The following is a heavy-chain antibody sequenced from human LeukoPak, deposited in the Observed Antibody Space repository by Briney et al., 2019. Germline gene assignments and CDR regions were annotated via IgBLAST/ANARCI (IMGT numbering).Heavy chain of an antibody. CDR3: AKEVASAGLDY. CDR1: GFTFSTYG. V-gene: IGHV3-30*18. Sequence: GGSLRLSCAASGFTFSTYGMHWVRQAPGKGLEWVAVIAYDGSNKYYADSVKGRFTISRDNSKNTVYLQMNSLRAEDTAVYYRAKEVASAGLDYWGQGTLVTVSS. J-gene: IGHJ4*02. D-gene: IGHD6-19*01. CDR2: IAYDGSNK.